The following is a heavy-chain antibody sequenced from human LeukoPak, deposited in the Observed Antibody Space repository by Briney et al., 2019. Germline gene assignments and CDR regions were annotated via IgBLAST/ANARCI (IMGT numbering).Heavy chain of an antibody. CDR3: ARQCSSTSCYPDAFDI. CDR2: INHSGST. Sequence: SETLSLTCAVYGGSFSGYYWSWIRQPPGKGLEWIGEINHSGSTNYNPSLKSRVTISVDTSKNQFSLKQSSVTAADTAVYYCARQCSSTSCYPDAFDIWGQGTMVTVSS. CDR1: GGSFSGYY. D-gene: IGHD2-2*01. J-gene: IGHJ3*02. V-gene: IGHV4-34*01.